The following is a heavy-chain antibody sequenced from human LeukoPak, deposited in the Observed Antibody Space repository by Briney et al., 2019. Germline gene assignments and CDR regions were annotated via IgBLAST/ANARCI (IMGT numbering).Heavy chain of an antibody. Sequence: GGSLRLSCAASGFTFSSYAMSWVRQAPGKGLEWVSAISGSGGSTYCADSVKGRFTISRDNSKNTLDLQMNSLRAEDTAVYYCAKRGYSGYDYAIDYWGQGTLVTVSS. CDR3: AKRGYSGYDYAIDY. CDR1: GFTFSSYA. V-gene: IGHV3-23*01. CDR2: ISGSGGST. J-gene: IGHJ4*02. D-gene: IGHD5-12*01.